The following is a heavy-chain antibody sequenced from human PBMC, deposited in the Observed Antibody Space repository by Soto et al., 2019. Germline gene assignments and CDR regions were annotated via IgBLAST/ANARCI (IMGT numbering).Heavy chain of an antibody. CDR2: IYWDDDK. CDR1: GFSLSTSGVG. J-gene: IGHJ4*02. V-gene: IGHV2-5*02. Sequence: QITLKESGPTLVKPTQTLTLTCTFSGFSLSTSGVGVGWIRQPPGKALEWLALIYWDDDKRYSPSLKSRLTITKDTSKTQVVLTKTNMDPVDTATYYGAHGGYYDSSGYPYYFDYWSKGTLVTVSS. CDR3: AHGGYYDSSGYPYYFDY. D-gene: IGHD3-22*01.